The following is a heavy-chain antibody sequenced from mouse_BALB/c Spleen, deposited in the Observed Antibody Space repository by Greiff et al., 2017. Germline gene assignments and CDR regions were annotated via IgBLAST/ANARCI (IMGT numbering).Heavy chain of an antibody. V-gene: IGHV1S137*01. CDR3: AKGGHYFDY. CDR1: GYTFTDYA. Sequence: QVQLQQSGAELVRPGVSVKISCKGSGYTFTDYAMHWVKQSHAKSLEWIGVISTYYGDASYNQKFKGKATMTVDKSSSTAYMELARLTSEDSAIYYCAKGGHYFDYWGQGTTLTVSS. CDR2: ISTYYGDA. J-gene: IGHJ2*01.